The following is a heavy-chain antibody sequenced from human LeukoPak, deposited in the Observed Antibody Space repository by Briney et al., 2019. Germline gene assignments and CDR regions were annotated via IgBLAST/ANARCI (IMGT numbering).Heavy chain of an antibody. CDR2: IKEDGSEK. CDR3: ARDKYCSDDNCDGGSKFDY. V-gene: IGHV3-7*01. CDR1: GFTFSNYW. Sequence: GGSLRLSCAASGFTFSNYWTSWVRQAPGKGLEWVANIKEDGSEKNYVDSVKGRFTISRDNAKNSLYLQMNSLRAEDTGVYYCARDKYCSDDNCDGGSKFDYWGQGTLVTVSS. D-gene: IGHD2-15*01. J-gene: IGHJ4*02.